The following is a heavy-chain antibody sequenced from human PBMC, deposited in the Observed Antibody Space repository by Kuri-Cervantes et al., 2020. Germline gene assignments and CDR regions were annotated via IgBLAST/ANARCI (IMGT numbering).Heavy chain of an antibody. CDR3: ARGSYYDFWSGYYTHSYYYYMDV. CDR2: MNPNSGNT. D-gene: IGHD3-3*01. CDR1: GYTFTSYD. Sequence: ASVKVSCKASGYTFTSYDINWVRQATGQGLEWMGWMNPNSGNTGYAQKFQGRVTMTRNTSISTAYMELSSLRSEDTAVCYCARGSYYDFWSGYYTHSYYYYMDVWGKGTTVTVSS. V-gene: IGHV1-8*01. J-gene: IGHJ6*03.